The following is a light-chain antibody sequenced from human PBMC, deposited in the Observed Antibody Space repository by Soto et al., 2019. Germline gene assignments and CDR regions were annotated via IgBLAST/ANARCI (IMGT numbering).Light chain of an antibody. J-gene: IGKJ1*01. CDR3: KQYNSYSPEWT. Sequence: DIQMTQSPSSLSASVGDRVTITCRASQSISSWLALYQQKPGKAPKLLIYKASSLESGVPSRFSGSGSGTEFTLTISSLQPDDFATYYCKQYNSYSPEWTFGQGTKVDIK. CDR1: QSISSW. CDR2: KAS. V-gene: IGKV1-5*03.